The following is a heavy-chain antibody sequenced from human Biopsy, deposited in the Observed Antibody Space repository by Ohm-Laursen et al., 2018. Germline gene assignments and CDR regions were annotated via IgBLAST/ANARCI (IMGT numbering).Heavy chain of an antibody. J-gene: IGHJ6*02. D-gene: IGHD3-9*01. V-gene: IGHV1-46*01. CDR1: GYSFTKYY. CDR3: ARDETGSSVFGPCYYGMDV. Sequence: ASVKVSCKASGYSFTKYYINWVRQAPGQGLEWMGIINPTGGTKSYAEKFQGRVTLTRDTSTGTVYLELNSLIYEDTALYYCARDETGSSVFGPCYYGMDVWGQGTRVTVSS. CDR2: INPTGGTK.